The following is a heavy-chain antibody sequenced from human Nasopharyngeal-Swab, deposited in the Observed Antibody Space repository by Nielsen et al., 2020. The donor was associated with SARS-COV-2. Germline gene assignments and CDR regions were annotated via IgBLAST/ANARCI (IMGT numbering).Heavy chain of an antibody. J-gene: IGHJ6*03. Sequence: GGSLRLSCAASGFTFSSYAMSWVRQAPGKGLEWVSAISGSGGSTYYADSVKGRFTISRDNSKNTLYLQMNSLRAEDTAVYYCANGIAARFSHYYMDVWGKGTTVTVSS. D-gene: IGHD6-6*01. CDR1: GFTFSSYA. V-gene: IGHV3-23*01. CDR3: ANGIAARFSHYYMDV. CDR2: ISGSGGST.